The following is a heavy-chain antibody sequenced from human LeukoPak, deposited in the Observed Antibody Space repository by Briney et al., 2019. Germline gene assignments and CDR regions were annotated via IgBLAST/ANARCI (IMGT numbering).Heavy chain of an antibody. CDR3: AKPGFCDSTSCENWFEP. J-gene: IGHJ5*02. D-gene: IGHD2-2*03. Sequence: ASVKVSCKASGYTFTSSGISWLRQAPGQGLEWMGWISAYNGKTNYAQKLQGRVTMTTDTSTSTAYMELRSLRSDDTAVYYCAKPGFCDSTSCENWFEPGGQGTPVTVYS. CDR2: ISAYNGKT. CDR1: GYTFTSSG. V-gene: IGHV1-18*01.